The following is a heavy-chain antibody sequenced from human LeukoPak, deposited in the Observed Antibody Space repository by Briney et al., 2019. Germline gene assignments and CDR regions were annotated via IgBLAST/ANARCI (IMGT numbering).Heavy chain of an antibody. D-gene: IGHD3-22*01. CDR3: ARGGAVVIDRYFQH. J-gene: IGHJ1*01. CDR1: GGSFSGYY. V-gene: IGHV4-34*01. Sequence: SETLSLTCAVYGGSFSGYYWSWIRQPPGKGLKWTGEINHSGSTNYNPSLKSRVTISVDTSKNQFSLKLSSVTAADTAVYYCARGGAVVIDRYFQHWGQGTLVTVSS. CDR2: INHSGST.